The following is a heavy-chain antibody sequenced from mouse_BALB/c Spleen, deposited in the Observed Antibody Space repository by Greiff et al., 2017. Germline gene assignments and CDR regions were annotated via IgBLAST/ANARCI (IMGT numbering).Heavy chain of an antibody. CDR2: INPYNGDT. J-gene: IGHJ4*01. CDR1: GYSFTGYF. D-gene: IGHD2-14*01. CDR3: ARDGLRYDGAMDY. Sequence: EVQLQESGPELVKPGASVKISCKASGYSFTGYFMNWVMQSHGKSLEWIGRINPYNGDTFYNQKFKGKATLTVDKSSSTAHMELRSLASEDSAVYYCARDGLRYDGAMDYWGQGTSVTVSS. V-gene: IGHV1-20*02.